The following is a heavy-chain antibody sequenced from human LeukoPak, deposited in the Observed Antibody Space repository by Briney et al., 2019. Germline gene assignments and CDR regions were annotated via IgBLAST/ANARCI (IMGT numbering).Heavy chain of an antibody. CDR1: GFTFSSYS. D-gene: IGHD2-8*02. V-gene: IGHV3-21*01. Sequence: PGGSLRLSCAASGFTFSSYSMNWVRQAPGKGLEWVSSISRSSSYKYYGDSVKGRFTISRDNAKNSLYLQMNSLRAEDTAVYYCARGRTGGDFDYWGQGTPVTVSS. J-gene: IGHJ4*02. CDR3: ARGRTGGDFDY. CDR2: ISRSSSYK.